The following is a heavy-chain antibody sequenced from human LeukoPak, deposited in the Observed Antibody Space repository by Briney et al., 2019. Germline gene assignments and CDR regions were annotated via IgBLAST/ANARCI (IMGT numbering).Heavy chain of an antibody. J-gene: IGHJ4*02. CDR2: IWYDGSNK. CDR3: AREAIDIVVVPAAPHFDY. CDR1: GFTFSSYG. V-gene: IGHV3-33*01. D-gene: IGHD2-2*01. Sequence: GGSLRLSCAASGFTFSSYGMHWVRQAPGKGLEWVAVIWYDGSNKYYADSVKGRFTISRDNSKNTLYLQMNSLRAEDTAVYYCAREAIDIVVVPAAPHFDYWSQGTLVTVSS.